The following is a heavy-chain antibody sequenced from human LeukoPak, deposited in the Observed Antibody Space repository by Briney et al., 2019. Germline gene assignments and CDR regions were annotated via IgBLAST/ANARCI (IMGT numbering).Heavy chain of an antibody. D-gene: IGHD6-6*01. CDR1: GFTFSSYG. V-gene: IGHV3-33*08. CDR2: IWYDGSNT. Sequence: PGGSLRLSCAASGFTFSSYGIHWVRQAPGKGLEWVAIIWYDGSNTYHSDSVKGRFTISRDNPKNTLFLQMNSLTADDTAVYYCARDRGTSSSAGYFVDSWGQGTLVTVSS. J-gene: IGHJ4*02. CDR3: ARDRGTSSSAGYFVDS.